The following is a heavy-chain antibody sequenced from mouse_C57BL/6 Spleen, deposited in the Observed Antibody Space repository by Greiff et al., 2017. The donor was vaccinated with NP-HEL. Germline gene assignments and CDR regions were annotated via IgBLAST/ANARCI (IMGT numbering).Heavy chain of an antibody. CDR2: ISDGGSYT. CDR3: ERERVGDYDYVYFDV. CDR1: GFTFSSYA. D-gene: IGHD2-4*01. V-gene: IGHV5-4*01. J-gene: IGHJ1*03. Sequence: EVMLVESGGGLVKPGGSLKLSCAASGFTFSSYAMSWVRQTPEKRLDWVATISDGGSYTYYPDNVKGRFTISRDNAKNNRYLQMRHLKSEDTAMYDCERERVGDYDYVYFDVWGTGTTVTVSS.